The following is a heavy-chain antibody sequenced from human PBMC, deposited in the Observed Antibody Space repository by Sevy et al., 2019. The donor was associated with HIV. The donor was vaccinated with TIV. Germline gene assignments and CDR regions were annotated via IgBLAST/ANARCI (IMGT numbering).Heavy chain of an antibody. CDR2: IKQDGSEK. D-gene: IGHD3-3*01. CDR3: ARHVGRGYDFWSGYPYYYYYGMDV. CDR1: GFTFSSYW. J-gene: IGHJ6*02. Sequence: GGSLRLSCAASGFTFSSYWMSWVRQAPGKGLEWVANIKQDGSEKYYVDSVKGRFTISRDNAKNSLYLKMNSLRAEDTAVYYCARHVGRGYDFWSGYPYYYYYGMDVWGQGTTVTVSS. V-gene: IGHV3-7*01.